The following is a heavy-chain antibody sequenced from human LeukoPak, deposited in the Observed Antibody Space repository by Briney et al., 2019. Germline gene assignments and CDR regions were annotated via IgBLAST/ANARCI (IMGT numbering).Heavy chain of an antibody. J-gene: IGHJ6*02. V-gene: IGHV3-30*14. CDR1: GFTFSSYA. D-gene: IGHD3-10*01. CDR3: TRDVEPYSYDSGSLLDGMDV. CDR2: ISYDGSNK. Sequence: PGGSLRLSCAASGFTFSSYAMHWVRQAPGKGLEWVAVISYDGSNKYYADSVKGRFTISRDISKNTLYLQINSLRAEDTAVYYCTRDVEPYSYDSGSLLDGMDVWGRGTTVTVSS.